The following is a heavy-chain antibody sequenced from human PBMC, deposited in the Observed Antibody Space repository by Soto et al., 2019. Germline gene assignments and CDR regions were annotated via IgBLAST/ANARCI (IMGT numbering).Heavy chain of an antibody. CDR3: TRGYDSSGYYGSPPRR. V-gene: IGHV3-73*01. J-gene: IGHJ4*02. D-gene: IGHD3-22*01. CDR1: GFTFSGSA. Sequence: GGSLRLSCAASGFTFSGSAMHWVRQASGKGLEWVGRIRSKANSYATAYAASVKGRFTISRDDSKNTAYLQMNSLKTEDTAVYYCTRGYDSSGYYGSPPRRWGQGTLVTVSS. CDR2: IRSKANSYAT.